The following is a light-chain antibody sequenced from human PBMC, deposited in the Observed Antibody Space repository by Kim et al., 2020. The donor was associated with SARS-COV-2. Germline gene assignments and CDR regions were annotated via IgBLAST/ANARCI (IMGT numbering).Light chain of an antibody. CDR2: RAS. J-gene: IGKJ1*01. V-gene: IGKV1-12*01. Sequence: ASVGDRVTITCRASQDVINSLAWYQQKPGEVPRLLIYRASSLQSGVPSRFSGTGSGTHFTLTINNLQPEDLATYYCQQARNFPWTFGQGTKVDIK. CDR1: QDVINS. CDR3: QQARNFPWT.